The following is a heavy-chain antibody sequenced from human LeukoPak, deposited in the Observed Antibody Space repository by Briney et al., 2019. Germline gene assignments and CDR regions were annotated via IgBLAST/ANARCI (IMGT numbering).Heavy chain of an antibody. Sequence: PAGSLTLSCAASGFTVNSNYLSWVRQAPGKGLEWVPTLYNTGNTYYANSVKGRFSISRDNSKNTLFLQMNSLRAEDTVVYYCARLTADGRLYFVDWGPGTLVTVSS. D-gene: IGHD6-13*01. CDR3: ARLTADGRLYFVD. J-gene: IGHJ4*02. V-gene: IGHV3-53*01. CDR2: LYNTGNT. CDR1: GFTVNSNY.